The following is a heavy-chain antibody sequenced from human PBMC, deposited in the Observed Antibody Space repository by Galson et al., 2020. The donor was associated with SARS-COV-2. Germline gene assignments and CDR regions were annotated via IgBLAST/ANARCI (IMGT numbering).Heavy chain of an antibody. D-gene: IGHD3-22*01. Sequence: SQTLSLTCTVSGGPISSSSYYWGWIRQPPGKGLEWIGSIYYSGSTYYNPSLKSRVTISVDTSKNQFSLKLSSVTAADTAVYYCARDPLYYYDSSGYLTGAFDIWGQGTMVTVSS. CDR3: ARDPLYYYDSSGYLTGAFDI. V-gene: IGHV4-39*07. CDR2: IYYSGST. CDR1: GGPISSSSYY. J-gene: IGHJ3*02.